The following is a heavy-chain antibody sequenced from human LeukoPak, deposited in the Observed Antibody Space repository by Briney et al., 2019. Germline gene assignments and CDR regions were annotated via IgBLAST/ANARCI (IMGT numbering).Heavy chain of an antibody. CDR3: ASTGGLVVVAAMDP. D-gene: IGHD2-15*01. V-gene: IGHV1-69*04. Sequence: SVKVSCKASGYTFTSYDINWVRQATGQGLEWMGRIIPIFGIANYAQKFQGRVTITADKSTSTAYMELSSLRSEDTAVYYCASTGGLVVVAAMDPWGQGTLVTVSS. CDR2: IIPIFGIA. J-gene: IGHJ5*02. CDR1: GYTFTSYD.